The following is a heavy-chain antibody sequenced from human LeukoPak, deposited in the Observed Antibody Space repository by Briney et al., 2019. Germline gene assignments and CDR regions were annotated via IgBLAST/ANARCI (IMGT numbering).Heavy chain of an antibody. CDR2: INHSGST. CDR1: GGSFSGYY. J-gene: IGHJ5*02. Sequence: PSETLSLTCAVYGGSFSGYYWSWIRQPPGKGLEWIGEINHSGSTNYNPSLKSRVTISVDTSKNQFSLKLSSVTAADTAVYYCARHTSQTAPFDPWGQGTLVTVSS. V-gene: IGHV4-34*01. CDR3: ARHTSQTAPFDP. D-gene: IGHD2-21*02.